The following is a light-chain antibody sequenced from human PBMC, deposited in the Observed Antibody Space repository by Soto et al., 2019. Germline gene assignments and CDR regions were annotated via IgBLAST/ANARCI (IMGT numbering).Light chain of an antibody. CDR2: GAS. V-gene: IGKV3-20*01. J-gene: IGKJ1*01. CDR3: QQYGSFWT. CDR1: QSFSSSY. Sequence: EIVLTQSPGTLSLSPGERATLSCRASQSFSSSYLAWYQQKPGQAPRLLIYGASSRATGIPDRFSGSGSGTDFTLTISRLEPEDFAVYYCQQYGSFWTFGQGTKVEIK.